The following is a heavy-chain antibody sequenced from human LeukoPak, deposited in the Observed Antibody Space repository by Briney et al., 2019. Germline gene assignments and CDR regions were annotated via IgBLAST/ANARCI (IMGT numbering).Heavy chain of an antibody. CDR2: IRYDGSNK. CDR1: GFTFSSYG. J-gene: IGHJ5*02. Sequence: GGSLRLSCAASGFTFSSYGMHWVRQAPGKGLEWVAFIRYDGSNKYYADSVKGRFTISRDNAKNSLYLQMNSLRAEDTAVYYCARDLGQYYDTSDNWFDPWGQGTLVTVSS. V-gene: IGHV3-30*02. CDR3: ARDLGQYYDTSDNWFDP. D-gene: IGHD3-22*01.